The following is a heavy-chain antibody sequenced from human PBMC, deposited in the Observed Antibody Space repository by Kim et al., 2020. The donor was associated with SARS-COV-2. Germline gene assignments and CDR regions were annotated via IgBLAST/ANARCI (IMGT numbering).Heavy chain of an antibody. V-gene: IGHV1-18*01. CDR1: GYTFTNYG. CDR3: AKDTYFGSGSYPGY. Sequence: SVKVSCKASGYTFTNYGISWVRQAPGQGLEWMGWISVYNGNTNYAQKLQGRVTMTTDTSTSTAYMELRSLRSDDTAVYYCAKDTYFGSGSYPGYWGQGTLVTVSS. J-gene: IGHJ4*02. CDR2: ISVYNGNT. D-gene: IGHD3-10*01.